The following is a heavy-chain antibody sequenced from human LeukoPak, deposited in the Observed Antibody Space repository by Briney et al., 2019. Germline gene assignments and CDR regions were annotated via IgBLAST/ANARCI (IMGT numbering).Heavy chain of an antibody. CDR3: ARCRYHSSGYTLDY. CDR1: AFTFRSYE. V-gene: IGHV3-48*03. J-gene: IGHJ4*02. D-gene: IGHD3-22*01. CDR2: ISAGGGSNT. Sequence: GGSPRLSCVASAFTFRSYETNWVRQAPGKGLEWVSYISAGGGSNTFYADSVKGRFTISRDKARNSVFLQGNSLRVEDTAVYYCARCRYHSSGYTLDYWGQGTLVTVSS.